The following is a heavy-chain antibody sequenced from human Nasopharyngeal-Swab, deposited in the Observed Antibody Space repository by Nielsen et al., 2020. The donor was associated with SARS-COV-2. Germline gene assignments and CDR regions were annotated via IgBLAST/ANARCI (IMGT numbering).Heavy chain of an antibody. J-gene: IGHJ6*02. V-gene: IGHV3-7*01. D-gene: IGHD3-22*01. Sequence: GESLKISCAASGFTFSSYWMSWVRQAPGKGLEWVANIKQDGSEKYYVDSVKDRFTISRDNAKNSLYLQMNSLRAEDTAVYYCARDEYYDSGGYYYYGMDVWGQGTTVTVSS. CDR2: IKQDGSEK. CDR1: GFTFSSYW. CDR3: ARDEYYDSGGYYYYGMDV.